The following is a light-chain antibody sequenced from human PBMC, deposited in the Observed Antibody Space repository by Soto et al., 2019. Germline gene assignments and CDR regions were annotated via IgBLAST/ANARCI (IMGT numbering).Light chain of an antibody. CDR3: QQYDNWPIT. CDR1: QSVSSN. J-gene: IGKJ5*01. CDR2: GAS. Sequence: ERVMTQSPATLSVSPGERATLSCRASQSVSSNLAWYQQKPGQAPRLFIYGASTRATAIPPRFSGSGSGTEFTLTISSLQSEDFAVYYCQQYDNWPITFGQGTRLAIK. V-gene: IGKV3-15*01.